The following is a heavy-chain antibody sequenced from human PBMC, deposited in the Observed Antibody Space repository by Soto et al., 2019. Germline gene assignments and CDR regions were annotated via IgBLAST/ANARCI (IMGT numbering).Heavy chain of an antibody. CDR1: GGSFSGYY. CDR2: INHSGST. Sequence: QVQLQQWGAGLLKPSETLSLTCAVYGGSFSGYYWSWIRQPPGKGLEWIGEINHSGSTNYNPSLKSRVTISVDTSMNQFSLKLSSVTAADTAVYYCARGVYCSSTSCYWGMDVWGQGTTVTVSS. J-gene: IGHJ6*02. V-gene: IGHV4-34*01. D-gene: IGHD2-2*01. CDR3: ARGVYCSSTSCYWGMDV.